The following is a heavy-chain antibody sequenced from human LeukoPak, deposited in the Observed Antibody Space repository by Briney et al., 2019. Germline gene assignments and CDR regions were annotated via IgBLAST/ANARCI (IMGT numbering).Heavy chain of an antibody. CDR1: GFTFSSYT. J-gene: IGHJ4*02. Sequence: GRSLRLSCAASGFTFSSYTMYWFRQAPGKGLEWVASVSVEGIGRYFPGSVEGRFTISRDNSKNTVYLQMNNVGIEDTAVYFCATVTKVDFDYWGQGTLVTVSS. CDR3: ATVTKVDFDY. CDR2: VSVEGIGR. D-gene: IGHD4-11*01. V-gene: IGHV3-30*04.